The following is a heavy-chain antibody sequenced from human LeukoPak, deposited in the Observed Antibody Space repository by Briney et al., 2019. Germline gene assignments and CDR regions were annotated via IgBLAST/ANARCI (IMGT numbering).Heavy chain of an antibody. D-gene: IGHD3-10*01. CDR1: GGSFSGYY. J-gene: IGHJ5*02. V-gene: IGHV4-34*01. CDR2: INHSGST. Sequence: PSETLSLTCAVYGGSFSGYYWSWIRQPPGKGLEWIGEINHSGSTNYNPSLKSRVTISVETSKNQFSLKLSSVTAADTAVYYCARGPAVRGVPYNWFDPCGQGTLVTVSS. CDR3: ARGPAVRGVPYNWFDP.